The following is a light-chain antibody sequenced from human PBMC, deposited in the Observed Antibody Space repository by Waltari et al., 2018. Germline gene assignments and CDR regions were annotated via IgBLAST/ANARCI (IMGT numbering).Light chain of an antibody. V-gene: IGKV3-11*01. Sequence: LTQSPATLSLSPGERATLSCRASQSVSSNLAWYHQKPGQAPRLLIHSASSRATGIPDRFSGSGSGTEFTLTISSLEPEDVGVYHCYQHSSGYFTFGPGTKLDIK. J-gene: IGKJ3*01. CDR1: QSVSSN. CDR3: YQHSSGYFT. CDR2: SAS.